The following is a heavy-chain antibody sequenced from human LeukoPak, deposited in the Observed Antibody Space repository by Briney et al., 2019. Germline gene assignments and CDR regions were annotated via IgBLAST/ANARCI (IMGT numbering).Heavy chain of an antibody. V-gene: IGHV3-21*01. CDR1: GFTFSDCN. J-gene: IGHJ6*04. Sequence: GGSLRLSCAASGFTFSDCNMRWVRQAPGKGLEWVSSISSSSSYIYYADSVKGRFTISRDNAKNSLYLQMNSLRAEDTAVYYCARGTYSSSSGLDVWGKGTTVTVSS. CDR3: ARGTYSSSSGLDV. CDR2: ISSSSSYI. D-gene: IGHD6-6*01.